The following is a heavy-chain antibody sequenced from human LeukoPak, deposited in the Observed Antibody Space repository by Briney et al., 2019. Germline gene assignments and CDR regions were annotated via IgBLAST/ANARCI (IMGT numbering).Heavy chain of an antibody. V-gene: IGHV4-4*07. CDR2: IYTSGST. CDR1: GGSISSYY. D-gene: IGHD3-10*01. Sequence: SETLSLTCTVSGGSISSYYWSWIRQPAGKGLEWIGRIYTSGSTNYNPSLKSRVTMSVDTSENQFSLKLSSVTAADTAVYYCARDTYYYGSGTPRHAFDIWGQGTMVTVSS. J-gene: IGHJ3*02. CDR3: ARDTYYYGSGTPRHAFDI.